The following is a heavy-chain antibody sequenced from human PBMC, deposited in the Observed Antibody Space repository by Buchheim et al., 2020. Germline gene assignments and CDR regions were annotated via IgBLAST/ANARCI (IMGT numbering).Heavy chain of an antibody. V-gene: IGHV3-30*18. J-gene: IGHJ4*02. Sequence: QVQLVESGGGVVQPGRSLRLSCAASGLTFSSYGMHWVRQAPGKGLEWVAVISYDGSNKYYADSVKGRFTISRDNSKNTLYLQMNSLRAEDTAVYYCAKVSGSSSGLDYWGQGTL. CDR2: ISYDGSNK. CDR3: AKVSGSSSGLDY. CDR1: GLTFSSYG. D-gene: IGHD6-6*01.